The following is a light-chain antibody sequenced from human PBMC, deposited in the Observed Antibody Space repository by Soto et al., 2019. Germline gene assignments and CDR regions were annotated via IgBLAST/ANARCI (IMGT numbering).Light chain of an antibody. CDR2: DNT. V-gene: IGLV1-40*01. J-gene: IGLJ1*01. Sequence: SVLTQPPSVYGAPGQRVTISCTGSSSNIGTHYDVHWYQQLPGKAPSLPISDNTNRASGVPDRVSGSESGPSGSPAITGLQAEGEDEQYCQSYDSSLSAYVFGTGKKVTLL. CDR3: QSYDSSLSAYV. CDR1: SSNIGTHYD.